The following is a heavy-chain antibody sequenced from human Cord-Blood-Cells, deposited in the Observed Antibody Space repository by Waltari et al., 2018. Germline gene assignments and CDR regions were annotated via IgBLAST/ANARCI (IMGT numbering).Heavy chain of an antibody. Sequence: QLQLQESGPGLVKPSETLSLTCPVYGGSISSSSYYWGWIRQPPGKGLEWIGSIYYSGGTYYNPSLKSRVTISVDTSKNQFSLKLSSVTAADTAVYYCASTASSSWYYWGQGTLVTVSS. V-gene: IGHV4-39*01. CDR1: GGSISSSSYY. J-gene: IGHJ4*02. CDR3: ASTASSSWYY. CDR2: IYYSGGT. D-gene: IGHD6-13*01.